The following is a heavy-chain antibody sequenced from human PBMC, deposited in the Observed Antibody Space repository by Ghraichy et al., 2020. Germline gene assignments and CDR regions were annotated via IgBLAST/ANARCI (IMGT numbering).Heavy chain of an antibody. CDR2: IGSGGSST. CDR1: GFTFSSYS. CDR3: VRDGCSGRTCTFYN. V-gene: IGHV3-48*04. J-gene: IGHJ4*02. D-gene: IGHD2-15*01. Sequence: LTCAASGFTFSSYSMNWVRQAPGKGLEWVSYIGSGGSSTYDADSVKGRFTISRDNAKNSVYLDMNSLRAEDTALYYCVRDGCSGRTCTFYNWGQGALVTVSS.